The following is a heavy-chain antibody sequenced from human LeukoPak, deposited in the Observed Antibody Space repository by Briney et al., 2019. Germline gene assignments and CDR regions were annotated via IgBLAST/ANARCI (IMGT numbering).Heavy chain of an antibody. D-gene: IGHD3-10*01. Sequence: ASVKVSCEASGYTFTDYYVNWVRQAPGQGLEWMGCINPKTGDTNYAQKFQGRVTLTRDTSINTAYMDLSSLKSDDSAVYYCVTDMGRTVSVVLRGLAYHMDVWGRGTAVIVSS. CDR2: INPKTGDT. J-gene: IGHJ6*03. CDR3: VTDMGRTVSVVLRGLAYHMDV. CDR1: GYTFTDYY. V-gene: IGHV1-2*02.